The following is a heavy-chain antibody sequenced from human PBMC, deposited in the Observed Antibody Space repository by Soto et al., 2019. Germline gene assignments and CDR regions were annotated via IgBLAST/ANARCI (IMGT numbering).Heavy chain of an antibody. V-gene: IGHV3-23*01. CDR3: ARDRGGYSGYDPLDY. J-gene: IGHJ4*02. Sequence: GGSLRLSCAASGFTFSSYAMSWVRQAPGKGLEWVSAISGSGGSTYYADSVKGRFTISRDNSKNTLYLQMNSLRAEDTAVYYCARDRGGYSGYDPLDYWGQGTLVTVSS. CDR2: ISGSGGST. D-gene: IGHD5-12*01. CDR1: GFTFSSYA.